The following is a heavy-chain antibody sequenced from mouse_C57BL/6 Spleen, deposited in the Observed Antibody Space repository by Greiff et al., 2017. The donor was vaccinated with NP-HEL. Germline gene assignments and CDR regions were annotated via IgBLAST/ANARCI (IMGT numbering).Heavy chain of an antibody. CDR1: GYTFTDYY. D-gene: IGHD2-5*01. V-gene: IGHV1-76*01. CDR3: ARALYYSNYVDY. J-gene: IGHJ2*01. CDR2: IYPGSGNT. Sequence: QVQLQQSGAELVRPGASVKLSCKASGYTFTDYYINWVKQRPGQGLEWIARIYPGSGNTYYNEKFKGKATLTAEKSSSTAYMQLSSLTSEDSAVYFCARALYYSNYVDYWGQGTTLTVSS.